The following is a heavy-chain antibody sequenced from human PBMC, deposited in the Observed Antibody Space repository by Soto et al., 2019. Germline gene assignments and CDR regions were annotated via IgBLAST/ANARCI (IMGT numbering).Heavy chain of an antibody. CDR2: INSDGIT. CDR1: GFTCSNYW. J-gene: IGHJ4*02. Sequence: GSVRLSCAASGFTCSNYWMHWVLQAPGKGLVWVSHINSDGITAYADSVKGRFTISRDNAKNTLDLQMNSLRAEDTAVYFCARVGYSYGPFDYWGQGTLVTVAS. V-gene: IGHV3-74*01. CDR3: ARVGYSYGPFDY. D-gene: IGHD5-18*01.